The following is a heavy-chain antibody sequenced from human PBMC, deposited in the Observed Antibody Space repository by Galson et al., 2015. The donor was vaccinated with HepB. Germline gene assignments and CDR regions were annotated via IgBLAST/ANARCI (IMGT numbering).Heavy chain of an antibody. CDR2: FDPEDGET. J-gene: IGHJ3*02. CDR1: GGTFSSYA. CDR3: ATDPYSSSPDAFDI. V-gene: IGHV1-24*01. Sequence: SVKVSCKASGGTFSSYAISWVRQAPGQGLEWMGGFDPEDGETIYAQKFQGRVTMTEDTSTDTAYMELSSLRSEDTTVYYCATDPYSSSPDAFDIWGQGTMVTVSS. D-gene: IGHD6-6*01.